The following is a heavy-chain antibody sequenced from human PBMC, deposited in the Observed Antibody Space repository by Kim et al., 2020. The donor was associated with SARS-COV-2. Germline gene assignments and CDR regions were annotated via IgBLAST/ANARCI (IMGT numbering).Heavy chain of an antibody. V-gene: IGHV2-5*02. CDR1: GFSLTTRGVG. J-gene: IGHJ4*02. D-gene: IGHD3-22*01. CDR2: IYWDDDI. CDR3: AHGSGWLFDH. Sequence: SGPTLVKPTQTLTLTCTFSGFSLTTRGVGVGWIRQPPGKALDWLALIYWDDDIHYSPSLNNRLTITKDTSKNQVVLTLTNMDPADAATYYCAHGSGWLFDHWGQGTLVTVSS.